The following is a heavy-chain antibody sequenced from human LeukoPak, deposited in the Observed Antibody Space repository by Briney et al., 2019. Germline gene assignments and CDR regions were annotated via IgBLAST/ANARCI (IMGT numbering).Heavy chain of an antibody. J-gene: IGHJ4*02. CDR3: AKDAPRGYSGSREFHFDY. D-gene: IGHD5-12*01. Sequence: GGCLRLSCAASGFTFSSYWMSWVRQAPGKGLEWVANIKQDGSEKYYVDSVKGRFTISRDNAKNSLYLQMNSLRAEDTAVYYCAKDAPRGYSGSREFHFDYWGQGTLVTVSS. CDR2: IKQDGSEK. V-gene: IGHV3-7*03. CDR1: GFTFSSYW.